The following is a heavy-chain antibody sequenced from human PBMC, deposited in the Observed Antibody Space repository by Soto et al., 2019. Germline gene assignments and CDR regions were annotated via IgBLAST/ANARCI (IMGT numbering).Heavy chain of an antibody. J-gene: IGHJ4*02. CDR2: VYYSGTT. V-gene: IGHV4-61*01. CDR3: ARTTAVPNTLRSRYFFDY. D-gene: IGHD4-17*01. Sequence: PSETLSLTWSVSGGSVSNKTYYWSCIRQPPGKRLEWIGYVYYSGTTNYNPSLKSRVTISVDLSKNQFSLRLSSVTTADTALYYCARTTAVPNTLRSRYFFDYWGQGTLVTVSS. CDR1: GGSVSNKTYY.